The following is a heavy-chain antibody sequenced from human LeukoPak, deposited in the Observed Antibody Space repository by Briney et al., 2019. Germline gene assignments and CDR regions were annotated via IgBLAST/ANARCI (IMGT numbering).Heavy chain of an antibody. D-gene: IGHD4-17*01. CDR3: ARDYGDLPARVPYFDY. CDR1: GFTFSSYS. V-gene: IGHV3-48*02. CDR2: ISSSSMI. J-gene: IGHJ4*02. Sequence: PGASLRLSCAASGFTFSSYSMNWVRQAPGKGLEWVSYISSSSMIYYADSVKGRFTISRDNAKNSLYLQMKSLRDEDTAIYYCARDYGDLPARVPYFDYWGQGTLVTVSS.